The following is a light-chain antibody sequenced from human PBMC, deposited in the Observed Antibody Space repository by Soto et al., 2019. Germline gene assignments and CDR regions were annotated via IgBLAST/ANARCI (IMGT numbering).Light chain of an antibody. CDR2: GAS. Sequence: EIVMTQSPATLSVSPGERATLSCRASQSVSSNLAWYQQKPGQAPRLLIYGASTRATGIPARFSGSASGTDITLTISRLEPEDFAVYYCHQSGDSPTFGQGTKVDIK. CDR3: HQSGDSPT. CDR1: QSVSSN. V-gene: IGKV3-15*01. J-gene: IGKJ1*01.